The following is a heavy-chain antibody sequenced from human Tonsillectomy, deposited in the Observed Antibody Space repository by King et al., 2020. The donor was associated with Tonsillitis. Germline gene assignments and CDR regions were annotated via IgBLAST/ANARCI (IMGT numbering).Heavy chain of an antibody. CDR3: AKPLSDCSGGNCYRPHAFDF. CDR2: IWSDGSEK. CDR1: GFTFSTYG. D-gene: IGHD2-15*01. Sequence: VQLVESGGGVVQPGRSLRLSCAASGFTFSTYGMLWVRRAPGKGLEWVALIWSDGSEKYYGDSVKGRFTISRDNSKNTMYLQMNSLRAEDTAVYYCAKPLSDCSGGNCYRPHAFDFWGQGTMVTVSS. V-gene: IGHV3-33*08. J-gene: IGHJ3*01.